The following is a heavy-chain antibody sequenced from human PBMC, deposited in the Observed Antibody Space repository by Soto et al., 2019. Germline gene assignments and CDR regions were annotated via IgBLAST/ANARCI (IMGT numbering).Heavy chain of an antibody. CDR2: IRSKANSYAT. V-gene: IGHV3-73*02. CDR3: TRHLADY. CDR1: GFSFSGSA. J-gene: IGHJ4*02. D-gene: IGHD3-3*02. Sequence: EVQLVESGGGLVQPGGSLTLSCAASGFSFSGSAMHWVRQAPGKGLEWLGRIRSKANSYATAYAGSVEGRFTISRDDSNNTAYRQMNSLKTEDTAVYVWTRHLADYWGQGTLVTVSS.